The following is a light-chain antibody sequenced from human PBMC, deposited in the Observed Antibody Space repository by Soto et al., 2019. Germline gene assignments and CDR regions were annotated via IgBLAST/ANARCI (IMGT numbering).Light chain of an antibody. CDR2: DVS. CDR1: SSDVGGYNY. J-gene: IGLJ2*01. CDR3: SSYTSSSVV. V-gene: IGLV2-14*03. Sequence: QSALTQPASVSGSPGQSITISCTGTSSDVGGYNYVSWYQHHPGKAPKLMIYDVSNPPSGVSNRFSGSKSGNTASLPISGLQAEDEADYYCSSYTSSSVVFGGGTKLTVL.